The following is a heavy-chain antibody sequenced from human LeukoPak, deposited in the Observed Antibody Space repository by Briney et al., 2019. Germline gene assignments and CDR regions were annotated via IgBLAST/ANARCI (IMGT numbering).Heavy chain of an antibody. CDR3: AKEGENYYDSSGPSIHDY. V-gene: IGHV3-30*18. CDR1: GFTFSTYA. D-gene: IGHD3-22*01. Sequence: GGSLRLSCVGSGFTFSTYAMTWVRQAPGKGLEWVAVISYDGSNKYYADSVKGRFTISRDNSKNTLYLQMNSLRAEDTAVYYCAKEGENYYDSSGPSIHDYWGQGTLVTVSS. J-gene: IGHJ4*02. CDR2: ISYDGSNK.